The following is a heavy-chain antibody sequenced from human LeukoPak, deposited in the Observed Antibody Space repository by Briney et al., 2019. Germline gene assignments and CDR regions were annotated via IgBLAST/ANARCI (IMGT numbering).Heavy chain of an antibody. Sequence: GESLTISCKISGYNITTYWIGWVRQKPGKGPVWMGIVFPGDSETRYSPSFQGKVTMSADISISTAYLQWTTLKASDTAMYYCARRWGVPSGRDTFDIWGRGTMVTVSS. V-gene: IGHV5-51*01. CDR2: VFPGDSET. D-gene: IGHD3-10*01. CDR3: ARRWGVPSGRDTFDI. CDR1: GYNITTYW. J-gene: IGHJ3*02.